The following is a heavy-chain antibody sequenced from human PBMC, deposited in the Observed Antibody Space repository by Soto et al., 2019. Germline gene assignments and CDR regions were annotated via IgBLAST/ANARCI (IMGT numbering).Heavy chain of an antibody. V-gene: IGHV4-59*01. Sequence: SGTLSLTCTVSGGSISSYYWGWIRQPPGKGLEWIGYIYYSGSTNYNPSPKSRVTISVDTSKNQFSLKLSSVTAADTAVYYCARAREWELLIFDYWGQRTLVTVSS. D-gene: IGHD1-26*01. CDR3: ARAREWELLIFDY. CDR1: GGSISSYY. CDR2: IYYSGST. J-gene: IGHJ4*02.